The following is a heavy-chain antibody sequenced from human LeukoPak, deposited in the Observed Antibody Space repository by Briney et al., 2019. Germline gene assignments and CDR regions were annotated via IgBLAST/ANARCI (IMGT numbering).Heavy chain of an antibody. CDR2: VYYSGST. CDR1: GGSISSYY. CDR3: ARSELLWFGGVNSGFDY. D-gene: IGHD3-10*01. V-gene: IGHV4-59*01. J-gene: IGHJ4*02. Sequence: PSETLSLTCTVSGGSISSYYWSWIRQPPGKGLEWIGYVYYSGSTNYNPSLKSRVTRSVDTSKNQFSLKLSSVTAADTAVYYCARSELLWFGGVNSGFDYWGQGTLVTVSS.